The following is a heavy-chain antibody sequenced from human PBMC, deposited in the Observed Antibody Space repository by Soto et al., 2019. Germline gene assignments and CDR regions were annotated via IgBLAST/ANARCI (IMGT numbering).Heavy chain of an antibody. D-gene: IGHD3-22*01. Sequence: GGSLRLSCAASGFTFSSYAMSWVRQAPGKGLEWVSAISGSGGSTYYADSVKGRFTISRDNSKNTLYLQMNSLRAEDTAVYYCANIANYYYDSSGYLLYWGQGTLVTVS. CDR1: GFTFSSYA. CDR3: ANIANYYYDSSGYLLY. V-gene: IGHV3-23*01. CDR2: ISGSGGST. J-gene: IGHJ4*02.